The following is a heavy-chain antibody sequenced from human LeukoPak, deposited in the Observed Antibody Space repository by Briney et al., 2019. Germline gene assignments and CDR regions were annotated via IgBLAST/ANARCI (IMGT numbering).Heavy chain of an antibody. J-gene: IGHJ4*02. Sequence: ASVKVSCKASGYTFTGYYMHWVRQAPGQGLEWMGRINPNSGGTIYAQKFQGRVTMTRDTSISTAYMELSRLRSDDTAVYYCARAGYSSSWYYFDYWGQGTLVTVSS. CDR3: ARAGYSSSWYYFDY. D-gene: IGHD6-13*01. CDR1: GYTFTGYY. V-gene: IGHV1-2*06. CDR2: INPNSGGT.